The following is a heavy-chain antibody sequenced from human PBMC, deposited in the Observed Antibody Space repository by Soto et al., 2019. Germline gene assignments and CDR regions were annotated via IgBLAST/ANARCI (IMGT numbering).Heavy chain of an antibody. V-gene: IGHV3-7*01. J-gene: IGHJ3*02. D-gene: IGHD7-27*01. CDR3: ARIFVTGTPDGFDI. CDR2: IKQDGSEK. CDR1: GFTLSTYW. Sequence: GGSLRLSCAASGFTLSTYWMRWVRQAPGKGLEWVANIKQDGSEKYYVDSVKGRFTISRDTGNNSLYLQMNSLRVDDTAVYYCARIFVTGTPDGFDIWGQGTMVTVSS.